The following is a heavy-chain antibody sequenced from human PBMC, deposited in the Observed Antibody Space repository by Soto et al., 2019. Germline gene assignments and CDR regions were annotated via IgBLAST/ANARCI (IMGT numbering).Heavy chain of an antibody. CDR2: IWYDGSNK. D-gene: IGHD1-1*01. J-gene: IGHJ4*02. V-gene: IGHV3-33*01. CDR3: ARDRNTGTYYFDY. Sequence: GGSLRLSCAASGFTFSSYGMHWVRQAPGKGLEWVAVIWYDGSNKYYADSVKDRFTISRDNSKNTLYLQMNSLRAEDTAVYYCARDRNTGTYYFDYWGQGTLVTVSS. CDR1: GFTFSSYG.